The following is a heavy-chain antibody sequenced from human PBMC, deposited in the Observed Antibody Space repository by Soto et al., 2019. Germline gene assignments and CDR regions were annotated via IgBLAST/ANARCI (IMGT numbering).Heavy chain of an antibody. CDR2: INHSGNI. V-gene: IGHV4-34*01. Sequence: QVQLQQWGAGLLKPSETLSLTCAVYGGSVSGYYWSWIRQPPGKGLEWIGEINHSGNINYSPSLKSRVTMSVDTSTNQLSLKLNSVTAADTAVYYCARGEVTTGVYWGQGTLVTVSS. J-gene: IGHJ4*02. D-gene: IGHD4-17*01. CDR1: GGSVSGYY. CDR3: ARGEVTTGVY.